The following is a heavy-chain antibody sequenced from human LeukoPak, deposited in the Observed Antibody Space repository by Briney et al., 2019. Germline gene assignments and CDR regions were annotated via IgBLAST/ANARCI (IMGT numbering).Heavy chain of an antibody. Sequence: GVSLRLSCAASGFIVSSNYMRWVRQAPGKGLEWVAILYSAGATYYAVSVRGRFTIPRDNSKNTVSLQMNSLRADDTAVYYCAKGSRGNYDYWGQGTLVTVSS. CDR2: LYSAGAT. D-gene: IGHD1-7*01. CDR1: GFIVSSNY. J-gene: IGHJ4*02. CDR3: AKGSRGNYDY. V-gene: IGHV3-53*01.